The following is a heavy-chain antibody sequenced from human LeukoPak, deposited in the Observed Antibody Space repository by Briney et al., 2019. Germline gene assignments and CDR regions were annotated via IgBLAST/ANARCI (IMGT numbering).Heavy chain of an antibody. V-gene: IGHV3-74*01. CDR2: INTDGSST. D-gene: IGHD3-22*01. CDR3: ARGFGDYYDSSGYYLFDY. CDR1: GFTFSSYW. J-gene: IGHJ4*02. Sequence: GGSLRLSCAASGFTFSSYWMHWVRQAPGKGLVWVSRINTDGSSTSYADSVKGRFTISRDNAKNTLYLQMNSLRAEDTAVYYCARGFGDYYDSSGYYLFDYWGQGTLVTVPS.